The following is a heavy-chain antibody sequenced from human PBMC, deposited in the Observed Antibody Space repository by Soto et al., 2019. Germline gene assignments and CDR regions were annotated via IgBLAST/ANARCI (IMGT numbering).Heavy chain of an antibody. V-gene: IGHV1-18*01. J-gene: IGHJ6*02. Sequence: QVQLVQSGAEVKKPGTLVKVSCKASGYSFTTYGISWVRQAPGQGLEWMGWISDYNGNTNYEKKFQGRVTMTTDTSTRTAYMELKSLRSDDTAVYYCAREGYYSGSGSYSPPRYYGMDVWGQGTTVTVS. CDR1: GYSFTTYG. CDR3: AREGYYSGSGSYSPPRYYGMDV. CDR2: ISDYNGNT. D-gene: IGHD3-10*01.